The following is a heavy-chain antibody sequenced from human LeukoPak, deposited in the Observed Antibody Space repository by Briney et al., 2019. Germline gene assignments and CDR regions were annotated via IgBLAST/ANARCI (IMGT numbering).Heavy chain of an antibody. CDR3: ARVTVNPDY. Sequence: GGSLRLSCAASGFTFSSYSMNWVRQAPGKGLEWVSSISSSSSNIYYADSVKGRFTISRDNAKNSLYLQMNSLRAEDTAVYYCARVTVNPDYWGQGTLVTVSS. CDR1: GFTFSSYS. D-gene: IGHD4-11*01. V-gene: IGHV3-21*01. CDR2: ISSSSSNI. J-gene: IGHJ4*02.